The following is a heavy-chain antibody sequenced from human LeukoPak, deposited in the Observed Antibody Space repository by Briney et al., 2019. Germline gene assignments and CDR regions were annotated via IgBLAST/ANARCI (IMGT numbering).Heavy chain of an antibody. CDR2: ISGSGGST. CDR1: GFTFSSYA. V-gene: IGHV3-23*01. D-gene: IGHD2-15*01. CDR3: ANFVVVAATDYFDY. J-gene: IGHJ4*02. Sequence: GGSLRLSCAASGFTFSSYAMNWVRQAPGKGLEWVSAISGSGGSTYYADSVKGRFTISRDNSKDTLYLQMNSLRAEDTAVYYCANFVVVAATDYFDYWGQGTLVTVSS.